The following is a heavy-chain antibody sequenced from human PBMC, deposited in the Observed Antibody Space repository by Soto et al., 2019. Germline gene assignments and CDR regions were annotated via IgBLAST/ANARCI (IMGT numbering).Heavy chain of an antibody. Sequence: QVQLQESGPGLVKPSGTLSLTCTVSGGSVSDNFWWSWVRQSPGKGLEWIGDIFPTGNTDYSPSLKARVTIPLDRPNNQFPLTLPSVTAADPAVYFCARPWADWGQGILVTVSS. CDR1: GGSVSDNFW. CDR2: IFPTGNT. D-gene: IGHD3-16*01. CDR3: ARPWAD. J-gene: IGHJ4*02. V-gene: IGHV4-4*02.